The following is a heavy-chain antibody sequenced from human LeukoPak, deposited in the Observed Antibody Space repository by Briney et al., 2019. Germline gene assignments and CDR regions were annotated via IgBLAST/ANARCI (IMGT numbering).Heavy chain of an antibody. D-gene: IGHD3-22*01. CDR3: AKDSSGLRDAFDI. J-gene: IGHJ3*02. V-gene: IGHV3-9*03. CDR2: ISWNSGSI. CDR1: GFTLDDYA. Sequence: GGSLRLSCEASGFTLDDYAMHWVRQAPGKGLEWVSGISWNSGSIGYADSVKGRFTISRDNAKNSLYLQMNSLRAEDMALYYCAKDSSGLRDAFDIWGQGTMVTVSS.